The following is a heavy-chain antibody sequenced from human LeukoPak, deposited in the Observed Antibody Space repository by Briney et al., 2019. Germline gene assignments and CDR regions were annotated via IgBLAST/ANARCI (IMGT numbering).Heavy chain of an antibody. CDR2: IYYSGST. V-gene: IGHV4-39*01. Sequence: PSETLSLTCTVSGGSISSSSYYWGWIRQPPGKGLEWIGSIYYSGSTYYNPSLKSRVTISVDTSKNQFSLKLSSVTAADTAVYYCARRWAYYDILTGPLLWDYMDVWGKGTTVTISS. J-gene: IGHJ6*03. CDR1: GGSISSSSYY. D-gene: IGHD3-9*01. CDR3: ARRWAYYDILTGPLLWDYMDV.